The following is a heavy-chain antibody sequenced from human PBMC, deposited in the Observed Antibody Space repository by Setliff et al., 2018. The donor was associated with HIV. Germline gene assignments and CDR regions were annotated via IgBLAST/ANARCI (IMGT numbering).Heavy chain of an antibody. Sequence: GGSLRLSCAASGFTFSSHEMNWVRQAPGMGLEWVSYISSSGSSIYYADFVKGRFTISRDNAKNSLFLQMNSLKAEDTAVYYCARAYNVYDYRSDSSGYDYWGQGTLVTVSS. CDR1: GFTFSSHE. D-gene: IGHD3-22*01. CDR3: ARAYNVYDYRSDSSGYDY. J-gene: IGHJ4*02. V-gene: IGHV3-48*03. CDR2: ISSSGSSI.